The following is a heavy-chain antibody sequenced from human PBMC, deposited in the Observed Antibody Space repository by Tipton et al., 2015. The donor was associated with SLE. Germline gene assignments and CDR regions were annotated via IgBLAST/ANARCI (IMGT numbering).Heavy chain of an antibody. CDR3: ARDSSGWLFDY. J-gene: IGHJ4*02. CDR1: GFSFSDYE. D-gene: IGHD6-19*01. CDR2: IFSSGSTI. Sequence: SLRLSCAGSGFSFSDYEMHWVRQAPGKGLEWVSYIFSSGSTIYYTGSVEGRFTISRDNAKNSLYLQMNSLRAEDTAVYYCARDSSGWLFDYWGQGTLLTVSS. V-gene: IGHV3-48*03.